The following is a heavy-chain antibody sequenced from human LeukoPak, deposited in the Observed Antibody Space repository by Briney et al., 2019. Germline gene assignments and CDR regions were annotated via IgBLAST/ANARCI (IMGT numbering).Heavy chain of an antibody. J-gene: IGHJ4*02. V-gene: IGHV3-7*01. CDR2: IKQDGSEK. CDR1: GFTFTTCW. Sequence: GGSLRLSCAASGFTFTTCWMSWVRQAPGKGLEWVANIKQDGSEKYYVDSVKGRFTISRDNAKNSLFLQMNSLRAEDTATYYCARNFDYYGTGTYNDWWGQGTLVTVSS. D-gene: IGHD3-10*01. CDR3: ARNFDYYGTGTYNDW.